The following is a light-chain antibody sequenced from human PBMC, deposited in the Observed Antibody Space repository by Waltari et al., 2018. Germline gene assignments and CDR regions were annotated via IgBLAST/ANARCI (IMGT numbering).Light chain of an antibody. Sequence: QSVVTQPPSASGTPGPRVTISCSGSGSNVGSKSVYWYKQYPGTAPKVLIYRNNQRRSGVPGRFSGSKAGTDASLAISGLRSEDEADYYCAAWDDSLSGGVFGGGTKLTVL. CDR2: RNN. CDR1: GSNVGSKS. CDR3: AAWDDSLSGGV. V-gene: IGLV1-47*01. J-gene: IGLJ2*01.